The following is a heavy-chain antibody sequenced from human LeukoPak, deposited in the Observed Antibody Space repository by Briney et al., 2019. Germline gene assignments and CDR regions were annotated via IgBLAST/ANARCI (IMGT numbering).Heavy chain of an antibody. CDR1: GFTFNNYA. D-gene: IGHD3-3*01. V-gene: IGHV3-23*01. CDR3: TKARDDFGVDTIDY. CDR2: IRSSGSTT. J-gene: IGHJ4*02. Sequence: GGSLRLSCAASGFTFNNYAMTWVRQAPGKGLEWVSAIRSSGSTTYYADSVRGRFTISRDNSKNIVDLQMNSLRAEDTAIYYCTKARDDFGVDTIDYWGQGTLVTVSS.